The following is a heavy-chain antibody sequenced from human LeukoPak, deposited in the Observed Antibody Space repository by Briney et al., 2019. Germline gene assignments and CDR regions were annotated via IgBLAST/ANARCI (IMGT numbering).Heavy chain of an antibody. Sequence: ASVKVSCKASGGTFSSYAISWVRQAPGQGLEWMGRIIPILGIANYAQKFQGRVTITADKSTSTAYMELSSLRSEDTAVYYCARGYCSSTSCYSDYYYYYGMDAWGQGTTVTVSS. D-gene: IGHD2-2*01. CDR1: GGTFSSYA. CDR3: ARGYCSSTSCYSDYYYYYGMDA. J-gene: IGHJ6*02. V-gene: IGHV1-69*04. CDR2: IIPILGIA.